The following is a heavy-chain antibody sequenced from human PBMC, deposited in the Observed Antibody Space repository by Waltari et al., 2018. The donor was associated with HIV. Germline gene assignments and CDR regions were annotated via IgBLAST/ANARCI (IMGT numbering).Heavy chain of an antibody. CDR1: GGSISSSSYY. CDR3: ARVTYYYGSGSYYEYFQH. V-gene: IGHV4-39*01. Sequence: QLQLQESGPGLVKPSETLSLTCTVSGGSISSSSYYWGWIRQPPGKGLEWIGSIYYSGSTYYNPSLKSRVTISVDTSKNQFSLKLSSVTAADTAVYYCARVTYYYGSGSYYEYFQHWGQGTLVTVSS. CDR2: IYYSGST. J-gene: IGHJ1*01. D-gene: IGHD3-10*01.